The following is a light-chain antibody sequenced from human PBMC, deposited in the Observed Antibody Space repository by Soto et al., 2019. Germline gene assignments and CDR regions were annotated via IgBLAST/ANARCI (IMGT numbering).Light chain of an antibody. CDR1: QGIANY. CDR2: GVS. Sequence: DIQMTQSPSAMSASVGDKVTITCRASQGIANYLAWFQQKPGKVPKRLIYGVSSLQTGVPSRFSGSGSGTELTLTISSLQPEDIATYYCLQSSRYPWTFGQGTKVDIK. J-gene: IGKJ1*01. CDR3: LQSSRYPWT. V-gene: IGKV1-17*03.